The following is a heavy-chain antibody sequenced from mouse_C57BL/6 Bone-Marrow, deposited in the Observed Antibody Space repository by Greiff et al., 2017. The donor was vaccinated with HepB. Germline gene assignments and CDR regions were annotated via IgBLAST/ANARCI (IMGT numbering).Heavy chain of an antibody. J-gene: IGHJ1*03. CDR3: ATYYYGGAHWYVEV. CDR1: GYSFTDYN. V-gene: IGHV1-39*01. Sequence: VQLQQSGPELVKPGASVKISCKASGYSFTDYNMNWVKQSNGKSLEWIGVINPNYGTTSYNQKFKGKATLTVDQSSSTAYMQLNSLTSEDSAVYYCATYYYGGAHWYVEVWGTGTTVTVAS. D-gene: IGHD1-1*01. CDR2: INPNYGTT.